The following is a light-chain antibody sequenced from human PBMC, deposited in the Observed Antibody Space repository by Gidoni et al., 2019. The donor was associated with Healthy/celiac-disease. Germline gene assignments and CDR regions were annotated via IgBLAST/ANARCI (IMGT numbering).Light chain of an antibody. CDR3: QQRSNWPPSIT. V-gene: IGKV3-11*01. Sequence: DIVLTQSPATLSLSPGERATLSCRASQSVSSYLAWYQQKPGQAPRLLTYDASNRATGIPARFSGSGSGTDFTLTISSLEPEDFAVYYCQQRSNWPPSITFGQGTRLEIK. CDR2: DAS. J-gene: IGKJ5*01. CDR1: QSVSSY.